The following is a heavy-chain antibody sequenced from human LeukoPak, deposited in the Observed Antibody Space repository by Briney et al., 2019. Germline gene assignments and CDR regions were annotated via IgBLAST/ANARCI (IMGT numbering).Heavy chain of an antibody. CDR1: GGSFSGYY. J-gene: IGHJ3*02. V-gene: IGHV4-34*01. D-gene: IGHD3-16*02. Sequence: SETLSLICAVYGGSFSGYYWSWIRQPPGKGLEWIGEINHSGSTNYNPSLKSRVTISVDTSKNQFSLKLSSVTAADPAVYYCARGWYYDYVWGSYRYPDAFDIWGQGTMVTVSS. CDR2: INHSGST. CDR3: ARGWYYDYVWGSYRYPDAFDI.